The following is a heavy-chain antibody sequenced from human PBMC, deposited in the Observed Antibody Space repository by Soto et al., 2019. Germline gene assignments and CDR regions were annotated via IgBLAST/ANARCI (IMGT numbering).Heavy chain of an antibody. D-gene: IGHD3-16*01. Sequence: QVQLVESGGDVVQPGRSLRLSCAASGFTFSFYAVHWVRQAPGKGLEWVAVISYNGRNKHYLDSVKGRFTFSRDNSQDTLYLQMDSLRPDDTAVYYCARQAKVGDRSQFYFDSWGQGTLVTVSS. J-gene: IGHJ4*02. CDR3: ARQAKVGDRSQFYFDS. CDR2: ISYNGRNK. CDR1: GFTFSFYA. V-gene: IGHV3-30*04.